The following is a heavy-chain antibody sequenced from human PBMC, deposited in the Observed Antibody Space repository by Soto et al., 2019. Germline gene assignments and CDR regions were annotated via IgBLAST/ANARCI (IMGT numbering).Heavy chain of an antibody. Sequence: QVQLVQSGAEVKKPGSSVKVSCKASGGTFSSYAISWVRQAPGQGLEWMGGIIPIFGTANYAQKFQGRVTITXVENTXXAYMGLINLRSEDTAVYYCASEKWEGLAVAGTLDYWGQGTLVTVSS. D-gene: IGHD6-19*01. CDR1: GGTFSSYA. V-gene: IGHV1-69*05. CDR2: IIPIFGTA. J-gene: IGHJ4*02. CDR3: ASEKWEGLAVAGTLDY.